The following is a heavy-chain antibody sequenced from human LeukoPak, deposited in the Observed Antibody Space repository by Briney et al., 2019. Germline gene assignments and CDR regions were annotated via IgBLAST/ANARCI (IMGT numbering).Heavy chain of an antibody. CDR3: ASGADYDLKPIDY. CDR1: GYTFTSYD. CDR2: INPSAGST. V-gene: IGHV1-46*01. J-gene: IGHJ4*02. D-gene: IGHD3-3*01. Sequence: GASVKVSCRASGYTFTSYDINWVRQATGQGLEWMGMINPSAGSTSYAQKFQGRVTMTRDTSTSTVYMELSSLRSEDTAVYYCASGADYDLKPIDYWGQGTLVTVSS.